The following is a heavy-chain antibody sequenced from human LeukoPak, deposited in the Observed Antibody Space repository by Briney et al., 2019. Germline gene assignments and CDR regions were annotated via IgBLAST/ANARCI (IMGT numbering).Heavy chain of an antibody. D-gene: IGHD2-15*01. J-gene: IGHJ6*02. CDR2: NK. V-gene: IGHV3-30*07. Sequence: NKFYADSVKGRFTISRDNSKNTLYLQMNSLRAEDTAVYYCAREGGVGMDVWGQGTTVTVSS. CDR3: AREGGVGMDV.